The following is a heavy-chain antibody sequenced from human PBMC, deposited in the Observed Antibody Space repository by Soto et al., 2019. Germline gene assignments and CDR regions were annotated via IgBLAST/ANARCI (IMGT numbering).Heavy chain of an antibody. V-gene: IGHV4-4*02. D-gene: IGHD6-13*01. CDR1: GGSISSRNC. CDR3: ASDPTGIAAAVPFDY. CDR2: IYHSGST. J-gene: IGHJ4*02. Sequence: PSETLSLTCAVSGGSISSRNCWSWVRQPPGKGLEWIGEIYHSGSTNYNPSLKSRVTISVDKSKNQFSLKLSSVTAADTAVYYCASDPTGIAAAVPFDYWGQGTLVTVSS.